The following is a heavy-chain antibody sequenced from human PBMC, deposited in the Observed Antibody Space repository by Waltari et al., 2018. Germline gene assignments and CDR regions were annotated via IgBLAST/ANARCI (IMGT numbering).Heavy chain of an antibody. V-gene: IGHV2-5*02. CDR2: IYWDDEK. Sequence: QMTLKESGPTLLKPTQTLTLTCTFSGFSVSNSGGGVGWIRQPPGKALEWLALIYWDDEKRYSPFMKSRQTITKDTIKNQVVRTMTNMDPVDKATYYCAHRPPDGGLGAFDIWGQGTMVTVSS. CDR1: GFSVSNSGGG. D-gene: IGHD3-16*01. CDR3: AHRPPDGGLGAFDI. J-gene: IGHJ3*02.